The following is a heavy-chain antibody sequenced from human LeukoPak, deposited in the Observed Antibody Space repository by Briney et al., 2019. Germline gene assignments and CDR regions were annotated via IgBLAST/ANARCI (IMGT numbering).Heavy chain of an antibody. J-gene: IGHJ4*02. CDR2: FDPEDGET. V-gene: IGHV1-24*01. D-gene: IGHD3-22*01. CDR1: GYTLTELS. Sequence: ASVKVSCKVSGYTLTELSMHWVRQAPGKGLEWMGGFDPEDGETIYAQKFQGRVTMTEDTSIDTAYMELSSLRSEDTAVYYCATDPPPPDSSGYYSFDYWGQGTLVTVPS. CDR3: ATDPPPPDSSGYYSFDY.